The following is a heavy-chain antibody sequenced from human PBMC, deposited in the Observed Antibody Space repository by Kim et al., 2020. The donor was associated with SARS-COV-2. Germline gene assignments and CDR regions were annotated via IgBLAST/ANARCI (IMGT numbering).Heavy chain of an antibody. CDR3: ARGRAGVVPSPVLGLGPYYPYYAMNV. D-gene: IGHD2-8*02. J-gene: IGHJ6*02. Sequence: SETLSLTCAVYGGSFSDYTWTWIRQPPGKGLEWIGEINHSGSTNLSPSLKSRITLSVDTSKSQFSLRLTSMTATDAAVYYCARGRAGVVPSPVLGLGPYYPYYAMNVRGRGTPVTVS. CDR2: INHSGST. CDR1: GGSFSDYT. V-gene: IGHV4-34*01.